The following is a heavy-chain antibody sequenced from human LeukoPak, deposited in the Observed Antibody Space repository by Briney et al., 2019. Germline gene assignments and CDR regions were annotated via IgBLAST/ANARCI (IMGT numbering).Heavy chain of an antibody. CDR1: GFLFSSNG. CDR2: IRYDGNTK. V-gene: IGHV3-30*02. Sequence: QPGGSLRLSCVASGFLFSSNGMHWARQAPGKGLEWGAFIRYDGNTKYYADSVKGRFTISRDNSKNTLYLQLNSLRAEDTAVYYCAKDYYSDYVRNLDYWGQGALVTVSS. D-gene: IGHD4-11*01. CDR3: AKDYYSDYVRNLDY. J-gene: IGHJ4*02.